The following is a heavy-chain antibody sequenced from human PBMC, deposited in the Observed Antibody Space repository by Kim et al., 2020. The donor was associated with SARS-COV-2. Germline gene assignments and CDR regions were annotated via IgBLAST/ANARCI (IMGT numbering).Heavy chain of an antibody. Sequence: GGSLRLSCAASGFTFSSYAMSWVRQAPGKGLAWVSAISGSGCSTYYADSVKGRFTISRDNSKNTLYLQMNSLRAEDTAVYYCAKDVVVVPAAMGGFDPWGQGTLVTVSS. V-gene: IGHV3-23*01. CDR1: GFTFSSYA. CDR3: AKDVVVVPAAMGGFDP. CDR2: ISGSGCST. D-gene: IGHD2-2*01. J-gene: IGHJ5*02.